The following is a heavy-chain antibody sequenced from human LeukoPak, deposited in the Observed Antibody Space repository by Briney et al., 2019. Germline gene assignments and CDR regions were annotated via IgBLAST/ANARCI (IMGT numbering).Heavy chain of an antibody. J-gene: IGHJ4*02. Sequence: GGSLRLSCAASGFTFSSYSMNWIRQAPGKGLEWVSSISSSASYIYYADSVKGRFTISKDNAKNSLYLQMNSLRAEDTAVYYCARAGGSTVSHSDYWGQGTLVTVSS. CDR1: GFTFSSYS. V-gene: IGHV3-21*01. CDR3: ARAGGSTVSHSDY. D-gene: IGHD4-17*01. CDR2: ISSSASYI.